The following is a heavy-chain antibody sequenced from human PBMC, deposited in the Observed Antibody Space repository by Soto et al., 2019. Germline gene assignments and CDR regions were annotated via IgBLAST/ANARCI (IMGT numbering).Heavy chain of an antibody. CDR3: ARGVAVAGVVMFDP. Sequence: ASVKVSCKASGYTFTSYGISWVRQAPGQGLEWMGWISAYNGNTNYAQKLQGRVTMSTDTSTSTAYMELRSLRSDDTAVYYCARGVAVAGVVMFDPWGQGTLVTVSS. V-gene: IGHV1-18*01. CDR2: ISAYNGNT. D-gene: IGHD6-19*01. CDR1: GYTFTSYG. J-gene: IGHJ5*02.